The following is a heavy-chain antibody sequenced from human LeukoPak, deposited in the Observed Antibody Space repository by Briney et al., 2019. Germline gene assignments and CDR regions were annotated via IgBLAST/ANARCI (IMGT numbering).Heavy chain of an antibody. CDR1: GGSFSGYY. V-gene: IGHV4-34*01. D-gene: IGHD3-10*01. CDR3: ARATLLYGSGSYVYFDY. J-gene: IGHJ4*02. CDR2: INHSGST. Sequence: SETLSLTCAVYGGSFSGYYWSWILQPPGKGLEWIGEINHSGSTNYNPSLKSRVTISVDTSKNQFSLKLSSVTAADTAVYYCARATLLYGSGSYVYFDYWGQGTLVTVSS.